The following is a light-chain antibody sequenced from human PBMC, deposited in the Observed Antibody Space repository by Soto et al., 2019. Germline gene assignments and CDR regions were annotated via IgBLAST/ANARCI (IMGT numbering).Light chain of an antibody. J-gene: IGKJ3*01. CDR1: QSVDRNY. CDR3: HQYGLSPPYT. CDR2: GAS. V-gene: IGKV3-20*01. Sequence: SPGERATLSCRASQSVDRNYLAWYQHKPGQAPRLLIYGASTRATGIPDRFSGSGSGTDFTLTISRLEPEDFAVYYCHQYGLSPPYTFGPGTKVDIK.